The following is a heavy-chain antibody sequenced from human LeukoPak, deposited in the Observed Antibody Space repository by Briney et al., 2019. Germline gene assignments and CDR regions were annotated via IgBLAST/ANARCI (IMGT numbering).Heavy chain of an antibody. V-gene: IGHV1-18*01. D-gene: IGHD3-10*01. Sequence: ASVKVSCKASGYTFTSYVISWVRQAPGQGLEWMGWISAYNGNTNYAQKLQGRVTMTTDTSTSTAYMELRSLRSDDTAVYYCAREPTLWFGETYAFDIWGQGTMVTVSS. CDR1: GYTFTSYV. CDR3: AREPTLWFGETYAFDI. CDR2: ISAYNGNT. J-gene: IGHJ3*02.